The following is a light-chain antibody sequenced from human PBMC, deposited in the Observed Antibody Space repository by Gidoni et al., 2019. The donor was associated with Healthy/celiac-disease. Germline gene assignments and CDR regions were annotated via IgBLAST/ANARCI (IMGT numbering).Light chain of an antibody. J-gene: IGLJ2*01. V-gene: IGLV2-14*01. CDR1: SSDVGGYNY. CDR2: EVS. Sequence: QSALPQPASVSGSPGQSITISCTGTSSDVGGYNYVSWYQQHPGKAPKLMIYEVSNRPSGGSNRFSGSKSGNTASLTISGLQAEDEADYYCSSYTSSSTLHVVFGGGTKLTVL. CDR3: SSYTSSSTLHVV.